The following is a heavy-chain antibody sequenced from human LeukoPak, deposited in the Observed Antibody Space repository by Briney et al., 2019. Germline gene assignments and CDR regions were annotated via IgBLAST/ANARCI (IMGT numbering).Heavy chain of an antibody. CDR3: AGEGPLTDAFDI. CDR2: IIPIFGTA. J-gene: IGHJ3*02. V-gene: IGHV1-69*05. CDR1: GGTFSSYA. Sequence: ASVKVSCKASGGTFSSYAISWVRQAPGQGLEWMGGIIPIFGTANYAQKFQGRVTITTDESTSTAYMELSSLRSEDTAVYYCAGEGPLTDAFDIWGQGTMVTVSS.